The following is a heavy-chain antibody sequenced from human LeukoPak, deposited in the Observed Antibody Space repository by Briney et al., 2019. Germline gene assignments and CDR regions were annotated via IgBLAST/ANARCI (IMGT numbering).Heavy chain of an antibody. Sequence: GASLQISCKGSGYSFTSYWIGWGRQMPGKGVEWMGIIYPGDSDTRYSPSFQGQVTISADKSISTAYLQWSSLKASDTAMYYCALSYSSGWDSYYYYFDYWGQGTLVTVSS. CDR2: IYPGDSDT. CDR3: ALSYSSGWDSYYYYFDY. J-gene: IGHJ4*02. V-gene: IGHV5-51*01. CDR1: GYSFTSYW. D-gene: IGHD6-19*01.